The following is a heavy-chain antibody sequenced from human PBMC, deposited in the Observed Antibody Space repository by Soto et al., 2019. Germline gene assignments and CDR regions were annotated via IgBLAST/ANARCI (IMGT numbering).Heavy chain of an antibody. CDR2: IYYSGST. CDR1: GGSISSYY. CDR3: ARSPNAAANARFDY. J-gene: IGHJ4*02. D-gene: IGHD6-13*01. Sequence: SETLSLTCTVSGGSISSYYWSWIRQPPGKGLEWIGYIYYSGSTYYNPSLKSRVTISVDTSKNQFSLKLSSVTAADTAVYYCARSPNAAANARFDYWGQGTLVTVSS. V-gene: IGHV4-59*08.